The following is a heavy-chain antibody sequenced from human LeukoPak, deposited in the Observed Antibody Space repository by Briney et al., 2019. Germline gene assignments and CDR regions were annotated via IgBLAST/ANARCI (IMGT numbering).Heavy chain of an antibody. J-gene: IGHJ4*02. CDR3: AKLRSGGSGSSTC. CDR1: GFTFSSYA. V-gene: IGHV3-23*01. D-gene: IGHD3-10*01. CDR2: SSAGGGTT. Sequence: GGSLRLSCAASGFTFSSYAMSLVRQAAGKGLEWVSASSAGGGTTYYADSVKGRFTISRDNSKNMLYLQMNSLRAEDTAVYYCAKLRSGGSGSSTCWGQGTLVTVSP.